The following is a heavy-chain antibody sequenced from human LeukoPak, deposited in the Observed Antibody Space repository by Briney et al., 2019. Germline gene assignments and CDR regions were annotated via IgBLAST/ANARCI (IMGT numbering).Heavy chain of an antibody. J-gene: IGHJ6*03. D-gene: IGHD2-2*03. V-gene: IGHV1-18*01. Sequence: GSVKVSFKASGYTFTSYGISWVRQAPGQGLEWMGWISAYNGNTNYAQKLQGRVTMTTDTSTSTAYMELRSLRSDDTAVYYCAREGEVLDIVVVPAANYYMDVWGKGTTVTISS. CDR1: GYTFTSYG. CDR3: AREGEVLDIVVVPAANYYMDV. CDR2: ISAYNGNT.